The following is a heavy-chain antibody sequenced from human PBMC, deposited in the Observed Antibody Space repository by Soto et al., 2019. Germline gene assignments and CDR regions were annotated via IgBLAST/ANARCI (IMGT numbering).Heavy chain of an antibody. CDR1: GFTFSSYN. CDR3: ARYSSAPYYGMDV. J-gene: IGHJ6*02. D-gene: IGHD2-21*01. V-gene: IGHV3-21*01. Sequence: EVQLVESGGGLVKPGGSLRLSCAASGFTFSSYNMNWVRQAPGKGLEWVSSISSSSSYIYYADSVKGRFTISRDNAKNSLYLQMNSLRAEDTAVYCCARYSSAPYYGMDVWGQGTTVTVSS. CDR2: ISSSSSYI.